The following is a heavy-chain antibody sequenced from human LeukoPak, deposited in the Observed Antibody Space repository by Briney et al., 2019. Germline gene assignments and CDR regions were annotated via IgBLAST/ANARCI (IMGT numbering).Heavy chain of an antibody. D-gene: IGHD5-12*01. V-gene: IGHV3-30-3*01. CDR2: ISYDGSNK. J-gene: IGHJ4*02. CDR1: GFTFSSYA. Sequence: PGGSLRLSCAASGFTFSSYAMSWVRQAPGKGLEWVAVISYDGSNKYYADSVKGRFTISRDNSKNTLYLQMNSLRAEDTAVYYCAREGNSGYDWNYWGQGTLVTVSS. CDR3: AREGNSGYDWNY.